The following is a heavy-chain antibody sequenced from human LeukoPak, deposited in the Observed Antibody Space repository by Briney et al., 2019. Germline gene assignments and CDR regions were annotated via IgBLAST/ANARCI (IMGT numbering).Heavy chain of an antibody. Sequence: ASVKVSCKASGYTFTSYGISWVRQAPGQGLEWMGWIGAYNGNTNYAQKLQGRVTMTTDTSTSTAYMELRSLRSDDTAVYYCARDVPTYSSGWYDYWGQGTLVTVSS. D-gene: IGHD6-19*01. CDR3: ARDVPTYSSGWYDY. J-gene: IGHJ4*02. V-gene: IGHV1-18*01. CDR2: IGAYNGNT. CDR1: GYTFTSYG.